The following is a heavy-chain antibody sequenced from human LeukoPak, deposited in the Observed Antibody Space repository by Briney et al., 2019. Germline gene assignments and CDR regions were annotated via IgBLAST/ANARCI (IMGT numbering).Heavy chain of an antibody. Sequence: ASVKVSCKASGYTFTSYGISWVRQAPGQGLEWMGWISAYNGNTNYAQKLQGRVTMTTDTSTSTAYMELRSLRSDDTAVYFCARGSVVVVPAAMSASDDAFDIWGQGTMVTVSS. J-gene: IGHJ3*02. CDR1: GYTFTSYG. V-gene: IGHV1-18*01. CDR3: ARGSVVVVPAAMSASDDAFDI. CDR2: ISAYNGNT. D-gene: IGHD2-2*01.